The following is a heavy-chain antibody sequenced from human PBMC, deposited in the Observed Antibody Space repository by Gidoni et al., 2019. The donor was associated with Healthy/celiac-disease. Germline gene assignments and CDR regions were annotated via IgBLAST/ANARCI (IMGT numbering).Heavy chain of an antibody. V-gene: IGHV3-33*01. J-gene: IGHJ4*02. D-gene: IGHD3-10*01. Sequence: QVQRVESGGGVVRPGRSLRLSGAASGFTVSSYGMHWVRQAPGKGLEWVAVIWYDGSNKYYADSVKGRFTISRDNSKNTLYLQMNSLRAEDTAVYYCAREYGSGSYLSDYWGQGTLVTVSS. CDR3: AREYGSGSYLSDY. CDR1: GFTVSSYG. CDR2: IWYDGSNK.